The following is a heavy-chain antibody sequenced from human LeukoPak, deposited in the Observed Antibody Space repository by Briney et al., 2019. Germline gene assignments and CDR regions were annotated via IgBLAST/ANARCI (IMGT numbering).Heavy chain of an antibody. CDR1: GFTFTGYY. J-gene: IGHJ6*02. V-gene: IGHV1-2*02. D-gene: IGHD2-15*01. CDR3: ARDLGWGYCSGGSCFPYGMDV. CDR2: INPNSGGT. Sequence: ASVKVSCKASGFTFTGYYMHWVRQAPGQGLEWMGWINPNSGGTNYAQKFQGRVTMTRDTSISTAYMELSRLRSDDTAVYYCARDLGWGYCSGGSCFPYGMDVWGQGTTVTVSS.